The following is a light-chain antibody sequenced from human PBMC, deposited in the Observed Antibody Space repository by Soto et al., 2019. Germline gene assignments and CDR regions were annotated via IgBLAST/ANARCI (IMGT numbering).Light chain of an antibody. J-gene: IGLJ1*01. V-gene: IGLV2-8*01. Sequence: QSALTQPPSASGSPGQSLTISCTGTSSDVGAYNYVSWYQQHPGKAPKLMIYEVSKRPSGVPDRFSGSKSGNTASLTVSGLQGEDEADYYCSSYAGSNNFNVFGTGTKLTVL. CDR2: EVS. CDR1: SSDVGAYNY. CDR3: SSYAGSNNFNV.